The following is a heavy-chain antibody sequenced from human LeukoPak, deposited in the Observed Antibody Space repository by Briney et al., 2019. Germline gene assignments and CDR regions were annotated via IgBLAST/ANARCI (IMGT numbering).Heavy chain of an antibody. V-gene: IGHV4-4*07. D-gene: IGHD4-17*01. CDR3: ARSTVTPFDY. Sequence: SETLSLTCTVSGGSISSYYWSWIRQPAGTALEWIGRIYTSGTITYNPSLKSRVTMSVDTSKNQFSLKLSSVTAADTAVYYCARSTVTPFDYWGQGTLVTVSS. CDR1: GGSISSYY. CDR2: IYTSGTI. J-gene: IGHJ4*02.